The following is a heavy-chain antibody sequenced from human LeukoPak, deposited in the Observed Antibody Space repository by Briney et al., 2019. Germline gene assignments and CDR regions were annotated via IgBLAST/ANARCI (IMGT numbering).Heavy chain of an antibody. CDR3: AKDRTTMVRGVINTELDY. J-gene: IGHJ4*02. CDR1: GFSVTTNY. Sequence: PGGSLRLSCAVSGFSVTTNYMSWVRQAPGKGLEWVSVISSGGDTFYADSVNGRFTISRDNSKNTLYLQMSSLRAEDTAVYYCAKDRTTMVRGVINTELDYWGQGTLVTVSS. CDR2: ISSGGDT. V-gene: IGHV3-66*01. D-gene: IGHD3-10*01.